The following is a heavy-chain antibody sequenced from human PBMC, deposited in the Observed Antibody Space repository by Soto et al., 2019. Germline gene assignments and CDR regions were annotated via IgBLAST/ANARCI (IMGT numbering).Heavy chain of an antibody. Sequence: QVQLVQSGAEVKKPGASAKVSCKASGYTFTSYYMHWVRQAPGQGLEWMGIINPSGGSTSYAQKFQGRVTMTRDTSTSTVYMELSSLRSEDTAVYYCARDATAARLDYWGQGTLVTVSS. V-gene: IGHV1-46*01. CDR3: ARDATAARLDY. CDR1: GYTFTSYY. J-gene: IGHJ4*02. D-gene: IGHD6-6*01. CDR2: INPSGGST.